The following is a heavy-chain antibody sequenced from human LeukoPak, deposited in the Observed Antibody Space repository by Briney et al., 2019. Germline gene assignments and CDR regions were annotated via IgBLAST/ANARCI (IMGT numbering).Heavy chain of an antibody. Sequence: GGSLRLSCAASGFTFSDYYMNWVRQAPGKGLEWVSSISSSSSYIYYADSVKGRFIISRDNAKNSLYLQMSSLRAEDTAVYYCASTAELSYYDFWGGSVPLDYWGQGTLVTVSS. CDR1: GFTFSDYY. J-gene: IGHJ4*02. V-gene: IGHV3-21*01. D-gene: IGHD3-3*01. CDR3: ASTAELSYYDFWGGSVPLDY. CDR2: ISSSSSYI.